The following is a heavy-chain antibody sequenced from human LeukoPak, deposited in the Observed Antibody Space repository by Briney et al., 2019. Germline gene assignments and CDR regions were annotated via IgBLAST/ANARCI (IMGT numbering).Heavy chain of an antibody. CDR1: GGSISSYY. D-gene: IGHD6-13*01. CDR3: ARVWDIAAAVPFDY. Sequence: SETLSLTCTVSGGSISSYYWSWIRQPPGKGLEWIGSIYYSGSTYYNPSLKSRVTINTSKNQFSLKLSSVTAADTAVYYCARVWDIAAAVPFDYWGQGTLVTVSS. V-gene: IGHV4-59*12. CDR2: IYYSGST. J-gene: IGHJ4*02.